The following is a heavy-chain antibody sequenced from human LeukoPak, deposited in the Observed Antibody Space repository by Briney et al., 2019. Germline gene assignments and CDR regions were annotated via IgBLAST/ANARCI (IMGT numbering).Heavy chain of an antibody. Sequence: ASVKVSCKASGYTFTNYGITWVRQAPGQGLEWMGWISPYKGNTNYAQKVQGRATLTTDTSTNTVYMELRSLRSDDTAVYYCATEGGWGPTDYGDNVYWGQGTLVTVSS. V-gene: IGHV1-18*01. CDR3: ATEGGWGPTDYGDNVY. J-gene: IGHJ4*02. D-gene: IGHD4-17*01. CDR1: GYTFTNYG. CDR2: ISPYKGNT.